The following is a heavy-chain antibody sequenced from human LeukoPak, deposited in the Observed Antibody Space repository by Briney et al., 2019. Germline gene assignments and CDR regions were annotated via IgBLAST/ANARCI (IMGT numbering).Heavy chain of an antibody. J-gene: IGHJ4*02. CDR1: GFSFDSYG. CDR2: ISYDGRET. Sequence: GGSLRLSCAASGFSFDSYGMHWVRQAPGKGLEWVAVISYDGRETYYSDSLKGRFTISRDNSKNTLYLQMNSLRVEDTAVYYCAKDLQLLLFGKLFDLWGQGTLVTVSS. V-gene: IGHV3-30*18. CDR3: AKDLQLLLFGKLFDL. D-gene: IGHD3-10*01.